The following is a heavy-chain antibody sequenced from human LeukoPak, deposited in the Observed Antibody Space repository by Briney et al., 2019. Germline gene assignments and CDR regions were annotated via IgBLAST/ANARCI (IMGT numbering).Heavy chain of an antibody. J-gene: IGHJ3*02. Sequence: SETLSLTCTVSGGSISSYYWSWIRQPAGEGLEWIGRIYTSGSTNYNPSLKSRVTMSVDTSKNQFSLKLSSVTAADTAVYYCARTARSYPPSKAFDIWGQGTMVTVSS. CDR2: IYTSGST. CDR1: GGSISSYY. D-gene: IGHD1-26*01. CDR3: ARTARSYPPSKAFDI. V-gene: IGHV4-4*07.